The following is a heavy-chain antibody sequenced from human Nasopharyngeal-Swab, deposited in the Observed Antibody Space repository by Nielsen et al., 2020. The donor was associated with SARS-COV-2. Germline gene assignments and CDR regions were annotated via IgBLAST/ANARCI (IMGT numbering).Heavy chain of an antibody. CDR1: GFSLTASRVG. CDR2: IYGDDDK. CDR3: AHIDKTGSYSRWFDY. J-gene: IGHJ4*02. Sequence: SGPTLVKPTGTLTLTCNFSGFSLTASRVGVGWIRQPPGKAPEWLALIYGDDDKRYSPSLGSRLTITKDTSENQVVLTMTNMDPVDTATYFCAHIDKTGSYSRWFDYWGQGTLVTVSS. D-gene: IGHD3-9*01. V-gene: IGHV2-5*02.